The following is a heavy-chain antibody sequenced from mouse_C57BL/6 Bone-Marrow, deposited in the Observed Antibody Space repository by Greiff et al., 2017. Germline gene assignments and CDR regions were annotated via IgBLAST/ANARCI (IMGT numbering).Heavy chain of an antibody. CDR3: ARRVSYAMDY. V-gene: IGHV5-16*02. J-gene: IGHJ4*01. CDR1: GFTFSDYY. Sequence: EVKLMESEGGLVQPGSSMKLSCTASGFTFSDYYMAWVRQVPEKGLEWVANINYDGSGTYYLDSLKSRFIISRDNSKNILYLQMSSLKSEDTATYYCARRVSYAMDYWGQGTSVTVSS. CDR2: INYDGSGT.